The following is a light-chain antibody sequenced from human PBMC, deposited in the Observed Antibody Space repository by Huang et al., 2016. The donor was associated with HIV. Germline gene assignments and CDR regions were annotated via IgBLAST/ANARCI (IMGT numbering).Light chain of an antibody. CDR1: PSVSSNY. Sequence: EIVLTQSPGTLSLSPGERATLSCRASPSVSSNYLAWYQQKPGQAPRLLIYGASTRATGIPARFSGSGSGTDFTLTISRLEPEDFAVYYCQQYDSSSWTFGQGTKVEIK. CDR2: GAS. CDR3: QQYDSSSWT. J-gene: IGKJ1*01. V-gene: IGKV3-20*01.